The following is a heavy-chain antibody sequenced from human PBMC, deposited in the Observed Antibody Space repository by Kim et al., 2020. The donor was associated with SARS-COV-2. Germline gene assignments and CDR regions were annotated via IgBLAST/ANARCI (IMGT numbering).Heavy chain of an antibody. J-gene: IGHJ6*02. CDR3: ATCLSTARGYYYYYYGMDV. V-gene: IGHV3-30*03. D-gene: IGHD5-18*01. Sequence: GGSLRLSCAASGFTFSSYGMHWVRQAPGKGLEWVAVISYDGSNKYYADSVKGRFTISRDNSKNTLYLQMNSLRAEDTAVYYCATCLSTARGYYYYYYGMDVWGQGTTVTVSS. CDR1: GFTFSSYG. CDR2: ISYDGSNK.